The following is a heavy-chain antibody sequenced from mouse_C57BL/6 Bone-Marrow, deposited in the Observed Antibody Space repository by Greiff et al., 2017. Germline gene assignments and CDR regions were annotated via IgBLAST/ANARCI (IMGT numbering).Heavy chain of an antibody. D-gene: IGHD2-3*01. J-gene: IGHJ1*03. CDR3: ARSRCGLLPSWYFDV. CDR2: IHPNSGST. V-gene: IGHV1-64*01. CDR1: GYTFTSYW. Sequence: VQLQQSGAELVKPGASVKLSCKASGYTFTSYWMHWVKQRPGQGLEWIGMIHPNSGSTNYNEKFKSKATLTVDKSSSTAYMQLSSLTSEDSAVYYCARSRCGLLPSWYFDVWGTGTTVTVSS.